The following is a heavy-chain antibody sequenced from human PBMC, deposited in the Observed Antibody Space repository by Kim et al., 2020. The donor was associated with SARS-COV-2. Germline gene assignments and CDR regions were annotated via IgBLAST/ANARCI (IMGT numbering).Heavy chain of an antibody. D-gene: IGHD5-18*01. V-gene: IGHV3-30-3*01. Sequence: GGSLRLSCAASGFTFSSYAMHWVRQAPGKGLEWVAVISYDGSNKYYADSVKGRFTISRDNSKNTLYLQMNSLRAEDTAVYYCARVKGPPRPGPDTAMVRDYYYYGMDVWGQGTTVTVSS. J-gene: IGHJ6*02. CDR1: GFTFSSYA. CDR2: ISYDGSNK. CDR3: ARVKGPPRPGPDTAMVRDYYYYGMDV.